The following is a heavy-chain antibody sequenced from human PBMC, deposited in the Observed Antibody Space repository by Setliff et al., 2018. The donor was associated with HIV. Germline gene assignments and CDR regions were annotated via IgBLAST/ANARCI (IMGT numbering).Heavy chain of an antibody. V-gene: IGHV4-59*01. CDR2: IHNGGSI. CDR3: ARGSGHSGFDLNFDY. Sequence: PSETLSLTCTVSGGSMNTFYWSWIRQSPGKGLEWIGYIHNGGSITYNPSLRSPATISLDTSKKQFSLMLTAVTPADTAAYYCARGSGHSGFDLNFDYWGRGTLVTVSS. CDR1: GGSMNTFY. J-gene: IGHJ4*02. D-gene: IGHD5-12*01.